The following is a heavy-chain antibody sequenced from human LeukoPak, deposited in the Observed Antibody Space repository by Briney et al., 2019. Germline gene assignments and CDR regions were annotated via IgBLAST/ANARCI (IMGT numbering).Heavy chain of an antibody. Sequence: GGSLRLSCAASGFTFNSYVMSWVRQAPGKGLEWVSAINGGGGNTYYADSVKGRFTISRDNSKNMVYLQMNSLRGDDTAVYYCAKDVGKWESLHFFDYWGQGTLVTVSS. J-gene: IGHJ4*02. D-gene: IGHD1-26*01. CDR1: GFTFNSYV. CDR3: AKDVGKWESLHFFDY. CDR2: INGGGGNT. V-gene: IGHV3-23*01.